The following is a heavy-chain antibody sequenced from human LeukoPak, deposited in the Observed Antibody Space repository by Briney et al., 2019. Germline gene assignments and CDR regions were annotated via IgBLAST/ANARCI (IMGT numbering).Heavy chain of an antibody. Sequence: ASVKVSCKASGYTFTSYYMHWVRQAPGQGLEWMGIINPSGGSTSYAQKFQGRVTMTRDTSTSTVYMELSSLRSEDTAVYYCARDRGSITIFGVLSGDWFDPWARAPWSPSPQ. J-gene: IGHJ5*02. CDR1: GYTFTSYY. CDR2: INPSGGST. CDR3: ARDRGSITIFGVLSGDWFDP. D-gene: IGHD3-3*01. V-gene: IGHV1-46*01.